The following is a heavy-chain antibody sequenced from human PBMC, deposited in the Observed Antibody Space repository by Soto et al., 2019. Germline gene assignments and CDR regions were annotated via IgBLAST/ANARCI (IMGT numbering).Heavy chain of an antibody. CDR2: IIPIFGTA. Sequence: SVKVSCKASGGTFSSYAISWVRQAPGQGLEWMGGIIPIFGTANYAQKFQDRVTITADKSTSTAYMELSSLRSEDTSVYYCARDQNRYDSSGYYWEYFDYWGQGTLVTVSS. J-gene: IGHJ4*02. CDR3: ARDQNRYDSSGYYWEYFDY. CDR1: GGTFSSYA. V-gene: IGHV1-69*06. D-gene: IGHD3-22*01.